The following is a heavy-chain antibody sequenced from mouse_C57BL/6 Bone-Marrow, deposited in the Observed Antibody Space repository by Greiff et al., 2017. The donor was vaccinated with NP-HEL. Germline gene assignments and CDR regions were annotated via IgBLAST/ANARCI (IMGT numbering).Heavy chain of an antibody. V-gene: IGHV1-19*01. CDR3: ARIDYGSSYGGYAMDY. J-gene: IGHJ4*01. CDR2: INPYNGGT. CDR1: GYTFTDYY. D-gene: IGHD1-1*01. Sequence: EVQLVESGPVLVKPGASVKMSCKASGYTFTDYYMNWVKQSHGKSLEWIGVINPYNGGTSYNQKFKGKATLTVDKSSSTAYMELNSLTSEDSAVYYCARIDYGSSYGGYAMDYWGQGTSVTVSS.